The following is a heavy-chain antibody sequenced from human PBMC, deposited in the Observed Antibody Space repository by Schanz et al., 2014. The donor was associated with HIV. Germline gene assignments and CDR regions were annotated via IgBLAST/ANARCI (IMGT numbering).Heavy chain of an antibody. D-gene: IGHD3-10*01. CDR2: ISYDGTDK. CDR3: ASDGSGSYLTLSLLYYGMDV. V-gene: IGHV3-30*03. J-gene: IGHJ6*02. CDR1: GFTFSNYA. Sequence: QVQLVESGGGLVQPGGSLRLSCEASGFTFSNYAMSWVRQAPGKGLEWVAVISYDGTDKYYADSVKGRFTISRDNSKNTLYLQMNSLTAEDTAVYYCASDGSGSYLTLSLLYYGMDVWGQGTTVTVSS.